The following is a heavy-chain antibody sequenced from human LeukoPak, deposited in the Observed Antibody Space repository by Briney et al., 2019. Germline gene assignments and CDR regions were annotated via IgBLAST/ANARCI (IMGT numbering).Heavy chain of an antibody. CDR3: ARGAAPFNYYYYYMDV. V-gene: IGHV5-51*01. D-gene: IGHD3-3*02. CDR1: GYSFTNYW. CDR2: IYPGDSDT. Sequence: GESLKISCKGSGYSFTNYWIGWVRQMPGKGLEWMGIIYPGDSDTRYSPSFQGQVTISADKSISTAYLQWSSLKASDTAMYYCARGAAPFNYYYYYMDVWGKGTTVTVSS. J-gene: IGHJ6*03.